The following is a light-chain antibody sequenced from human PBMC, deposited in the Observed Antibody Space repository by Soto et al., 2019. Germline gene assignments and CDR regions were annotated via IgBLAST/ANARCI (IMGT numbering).Light chain of an antibody. CDR1: SSNIGNNY. V-gene: IGLV1-51*01. CDR2: DNN. CDR3: GTWDTSLSAGV. Sequence: QAVVTQPPSVSAAPGQKVTISCSGSSSNIGNNYVSWYQQLPGTAPKLLIYDNNKRPSGIPDRFSGSKSGTSATLDITGLQTGDEADYYCGTWDTSLSAGVFGGGTQLTVL. J-gene: IGLJ2*01.